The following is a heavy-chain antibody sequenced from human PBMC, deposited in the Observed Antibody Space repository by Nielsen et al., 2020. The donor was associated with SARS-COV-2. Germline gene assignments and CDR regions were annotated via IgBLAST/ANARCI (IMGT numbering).Heavy chain of an antibody. J-gene: IGHJ4*02. CDR2: IGAGGVSR. CDR3: AKDQPDYGDYEVDY. V-gene: IGHV3-23*01. CDR1: GFTFNSYA. D-gene: IGHD4-17*01. Sequence: GESLKISCAASGFTFNSYAMNWVRQAPGKGLEWVSNIGAGGVSRDYADSVKGRFTISRDNSRNTLYLQMNSLRAEDTAVYYCAKDQPDYGDYEVDYWGPGTLVTVSS.